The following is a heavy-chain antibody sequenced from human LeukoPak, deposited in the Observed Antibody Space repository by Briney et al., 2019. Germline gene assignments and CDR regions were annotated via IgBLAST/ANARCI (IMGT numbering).Heavy chain of an antibody. CDR3: ASLRERSYYTRGFDY. D-gene: IGHD5-18*01. V-gene: IGHV4-38-2*01. J-gene: IGHJ4*02. Sequence: SETLSLTCSVSGYSISSGNYWGWIRQHPGKGLEWIGSIYYSGSTYYNSSLKSRVTISVDTSKNQFSLKLSSVTAADTAVYYCASLRERSYYTRGFDYWGQGSLVTVSS. CDR1: GYSISSGNY. CDR2: IYYSGST.